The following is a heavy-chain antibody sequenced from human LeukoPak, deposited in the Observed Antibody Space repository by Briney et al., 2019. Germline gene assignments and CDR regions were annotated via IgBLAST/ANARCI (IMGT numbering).Heavy chain of an antibody. J-gene: IGHJ4*02. V-gene: IGHV4-59*08. CDR2: TYDRAGT. D-gene: IGHD6-19*01. Sequence: SETLSLTCTTSGGSINNYYWNWIRQPPGKGLEWIGYTYDRAGTSYNPSLENRVTISMDTSTNQFSLNVTSLTAAVPSPYYWARVARPGNGWSMFASWGQGTQVTVSS. CDR1: GGSINNYY. CDR3: ARVARPGNGWSMFAS.